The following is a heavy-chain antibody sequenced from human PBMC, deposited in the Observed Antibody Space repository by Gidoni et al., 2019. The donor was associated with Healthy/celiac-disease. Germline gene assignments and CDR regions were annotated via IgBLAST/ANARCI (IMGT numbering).Heavy chain of an antibody. Sequence: QVQLVESGGGAVQPGKSLRLSCAASGFTFSSYGMHWVRQAPGKGLEWVAVITYDGSDKYFADSVKGRFTISRDNSKNTLYLQMNSLRTEDTAVYYCAKDWGHCSGGSCYGMDVWGQGTTVTVSS. CDR1: GFTFSSYG. D-gene: IGHD2-15*01. J-gene: IGHJ6*02. V-gene: IGHV3-30*18. CDR2: ITYDGSDK. CDR3: AKDWGHCSGGSCYGMDV.